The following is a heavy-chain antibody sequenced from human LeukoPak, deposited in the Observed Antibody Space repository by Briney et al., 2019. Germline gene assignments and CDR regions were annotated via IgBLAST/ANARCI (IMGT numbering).Heavy chain of an antibody. CDR2: ISYNGGDK. CDR3: ARGAGPGGNSPDY. D-gene: IGHD4-23*01. CDR1: GFSFSSYW. Sequence: PGGSLRLSCAASGFSFSSYWMSWVRQAPGKGLEWVAFISYNGGDKCYADSVRGRFTISTDNSQNTLYLQMNSLIAEDTAIYYCARGAGPGGNSPDYWGQGTLVTVSS. V-gene: IGHV3-30*03. J-gene: IGHJ4*02.